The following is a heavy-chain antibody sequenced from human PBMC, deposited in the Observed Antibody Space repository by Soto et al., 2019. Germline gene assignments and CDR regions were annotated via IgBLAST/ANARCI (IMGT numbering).Heavy chain of an antibody. CDR2: IYYSGST. J-gene: IGHJ5*02. D-gene: IGHD4-17*01. V-gene: IGHV4-30-4*01. CDR1: GGSISSGDYY. CDR3: AITSTVVSGSNSFDP. Sequence: PSETLSLTCTVSGGSISSGDYYWSWIRQPPGKGLEWIGYIYYSGSTYYNPSLKSRVTISVDTSKNQFSLKLSSVTAADTAVYYCAITSTVVSGSNSFDPWGQGTLVTVSS.